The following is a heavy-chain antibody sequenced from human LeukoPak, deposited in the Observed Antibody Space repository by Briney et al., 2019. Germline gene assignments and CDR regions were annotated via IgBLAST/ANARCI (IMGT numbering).Heavy chain of an antibody. CDR2: INGSGGRT. D-gene: IGHD1-14*01. CDR3: AKPARTDAFDI. J-gene: IGHJ3*02. Sequence: GGSLRLSCAVSGFTLNTYTMNWVRQAPGKGLEWVSSINGSGGRTYYADSVKGRFTISRDNSKNTLYLQMNSLRAEDTAVYYCAKPARTDAFDIWGQGTMVTVSS. V-gene: IGHV3-23*01. CDR1: GFTLNTYT.